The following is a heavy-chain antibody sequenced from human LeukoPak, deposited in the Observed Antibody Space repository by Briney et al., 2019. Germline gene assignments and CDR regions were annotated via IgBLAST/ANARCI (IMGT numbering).Heavy chain of an antibody. CDR1: GFTFDDYA. Sequence: PGRSLRLSCAASGFTFDDYAMHWVRQAPGKGLEWVSGISWNSGSIGYADSVKGRFTISRDNAKNSLYLRMNSLRAEDTALYYCAKDMGNYYDSSGYAFDYWGQGTLVTVSS. CDR3: AKDMGNYYDSSGYAFDY. CDR2: ISWNSGSI. D-gene: IGHD3-22*01. J-gene: IGHJ4*02. V-gene: IGHV3-9*01.